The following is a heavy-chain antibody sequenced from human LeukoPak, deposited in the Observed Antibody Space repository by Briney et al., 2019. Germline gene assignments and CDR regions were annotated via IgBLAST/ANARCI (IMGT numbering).Heavy chain of an antibody. CDR3: ARKIGYSYEDY. Sequence: GGSLRLSCAASGFTFSRHSMNWVRQAPGKGLEWVSGINWNGGSTGYADSVKGRFTISRDNAKNSLYLQMNSLRAEDTALYYCARKIGYSYEDYWGQGTLVTVSS. J-gene: IGHJ4*02. D-gene: IGHD5-18*01. CDR2: INWNGGST. V-gene: IGHV3-20*04. CDR1: GFTFSRHS.